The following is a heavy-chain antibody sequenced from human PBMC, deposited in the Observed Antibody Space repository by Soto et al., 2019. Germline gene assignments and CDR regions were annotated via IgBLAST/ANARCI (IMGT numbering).Heavy chain of an antibody. Sequence: SETLSLTCTVSGDSINNYYWSWIRQPPGKRLEWIGYIYYTGSTTYNPSLESRVTMSVDTSKNQFSLKLSSVNAADTAVYYCAKYRRTEAEGFTLDYWGRGTLVTVSS. CDR1: GDSINNYY. V-gene: IGHV4-59*01. CDR2: IYYTGST. J-gene: IGHJ4*02. D-gene: IGHD6-13*01. CDR3: AKYRRTEAEGFTLDY.